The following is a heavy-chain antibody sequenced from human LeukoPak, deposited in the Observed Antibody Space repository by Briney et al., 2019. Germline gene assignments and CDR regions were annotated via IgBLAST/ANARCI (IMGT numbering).Heavy chain of an antibody. V-gene: IGHV4-39*01. Sequence: SETLSLTCTVSGDSISSYYWGWIRQPPGKGLEWIGSIYYSGSTYYNPSLKSRVTISVDTSKNQFSLKLSSVTAADTAVYYCAGLPLYYDILTGYGPDNWFDPWGQGTLVTVSS. J-gene: IGHJ5*02. CDR2: IYYSGST. D-gene: IGHD3-9*01. CDR1: GDSISSYY. CDR3: AGLPLYYDILTGYGPDNWFDP.